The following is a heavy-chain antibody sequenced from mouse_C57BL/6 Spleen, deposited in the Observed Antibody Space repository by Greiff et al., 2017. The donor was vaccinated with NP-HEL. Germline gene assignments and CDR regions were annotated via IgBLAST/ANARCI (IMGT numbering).Heavy chain of an antibody. Sequence: VQLQQSGAELVRPGASVKLSCTASGFNIKDYYMHWVKQRPEQGLEWLGRIDPEDGDPEYAPKFQGKATMTADTSSNTAYLQLSSLTSEDTAVYYCTTWAGGFAYWGQGTLVTVSA. J-gene: IGHJ3*01. CDR2: IDPEDGDP. CDR1: GFNIKDYY. D-gene: IGHD3-3*01. V-gene: IGHV14-1*01. CDR3: TTWAGGFAY.